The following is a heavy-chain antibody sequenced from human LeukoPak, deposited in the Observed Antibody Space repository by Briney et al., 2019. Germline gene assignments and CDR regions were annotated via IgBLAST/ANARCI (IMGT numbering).Heavy chain of an antibody. D-gene: IGHD6-19*01. J-gene: IGHJ4*02. V-gene: IGHV3-49*05. CDR2: IKSKAYGGTT. CDR1: GFTFGDYA. CDR3: SRTRSVAGSSIYFDY. Sequence: KPGGSLRLSCTGSGFTFGDYAMSWFRRAPGKGLEWVSFIKSKAYGGTTEYAASVKGRFTVSRDDSKSIAYLHMNSLKTEDTAVYYCSRTRSVAGSSIYFDYWGEGNLVTVSS.